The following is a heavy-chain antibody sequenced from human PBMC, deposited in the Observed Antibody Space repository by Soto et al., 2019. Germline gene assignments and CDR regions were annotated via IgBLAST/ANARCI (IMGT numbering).Heavy chain of an antibody. CDR1: GVSISGTSYY. J-gene: IGHJ1*01. CDR3: ARHGSF. CDR2: IYDSGET. V-gene: IGHV4-39*01. Sequence: SETLSLTCTVSGVSISGTSYYWGWMRQTPAKGLEWIVTIYDSGETFYNPSLKSRVTISIDTSKNHFSLNLTSVTAADTAIYSGARHGSFWGQGALVTVSS. D-gene: IGHD3-16*02.